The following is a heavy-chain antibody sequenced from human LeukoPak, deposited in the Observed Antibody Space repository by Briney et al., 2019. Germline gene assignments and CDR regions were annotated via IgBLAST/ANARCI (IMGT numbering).Heavy chain of an antibody. CDR1: GYTFTSYG. CDR2: ISAYNGNT. V-gene: IGHV1-18*01. D-gene: IGHD3-22*01. J-gene: IGHJ4*02. CDR3: ARDYRTRPYYYDSSGYPAIDY. Sequence: ALVKVSCKASGYTFTSYGISWVRQAPGQGLEWMGWISAYNGNTNYAQKLQGRVTMTTDTSTSTAYMELRSLRSDDTAVYYCARDYRTRPYYYDSSGYPAIDYWGQGTLVTVSS.